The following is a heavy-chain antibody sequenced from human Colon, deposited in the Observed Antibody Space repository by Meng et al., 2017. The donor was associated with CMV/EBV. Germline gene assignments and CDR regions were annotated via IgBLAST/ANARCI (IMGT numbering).Heavy chain of an antibody. J-gene: IGHJ4*02. CDR1: GFTFSSYS. D-gene: IGHD3-3*01. Sequence: GESLKISCAASGFTFSSYSMNWVRQTPGKGLEWVSSISSTSHYMYYADSVKGRFTISRDNAKNSLYLQMNSLRAEDTAVYYCARDRNFWSGPYGDYWGQGTLVTVSS. CDR2: ISSTSHYM. CDR3: ARDRNFWSGPYGDY. V-gene: IGHV3-21*01.